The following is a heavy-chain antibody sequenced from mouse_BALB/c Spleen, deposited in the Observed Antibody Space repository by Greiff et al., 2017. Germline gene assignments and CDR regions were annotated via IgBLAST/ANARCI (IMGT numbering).Heavy chain of an antibody. CDR2: INPYNDGT. CDR3: ARSRGYDGYAMDY. J-gene: IGHJ4*01. V-gene: IGHV1-14*01. D-gene: IGHD2-3*01. Sequence: VQLRQSGPELVKPGASVKMSCKASGYTFTSYVMHWVKQKPGQGLEWIGYINPYNDGTKYNEKFKGKATLTSDKSSSTAYMELSSLTSEDSAVYYCARSRGYDGYAMDYWGQGTSVTVSS. CDR1: GYTFTSYV.